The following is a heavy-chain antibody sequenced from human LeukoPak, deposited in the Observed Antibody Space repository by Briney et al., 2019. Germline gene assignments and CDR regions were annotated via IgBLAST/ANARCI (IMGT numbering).Heavy chain of an antibody. CDR1: GFTFSSYA. CDR2: ISGSGGSI. J-gene: IGHJ4*02. V-gene: IGHV3-23*01. CDR3: TRRLSFSGSDY. Sequence: PGGSLRLSCAASGFTFSSYAMSWVRQAPGKGLEWVSAISGSGGSIYYADSVKGRFTISRDNSKNTLFLQMNSLTTEDTAVYYCTRRLSFSGSDYWGQGTLVSVSS. D-gene: IGHD6-25*01.